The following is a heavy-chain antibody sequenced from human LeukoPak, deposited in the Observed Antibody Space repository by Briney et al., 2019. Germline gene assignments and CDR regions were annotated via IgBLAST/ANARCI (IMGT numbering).Heavy chain of an antibody. D-gene: IGHD4-17*01. CDR1: GGSFSGYY. V-gene: IGHV4-34*01. J-gene: IGHJ6*03. CDR2: INHSGST. Sequence: PSETLSLTCAVYGGSFSGYYWSWIRQPPGKGLEWIGEINHSGSTNYNPSLKSRVTISVDTSKNQFSLKLSSVTAADTAGYYCASRSGYGSRYYMDVWGKGTTVTVSS. CDR3: ASRSGYGSRYYMDV.